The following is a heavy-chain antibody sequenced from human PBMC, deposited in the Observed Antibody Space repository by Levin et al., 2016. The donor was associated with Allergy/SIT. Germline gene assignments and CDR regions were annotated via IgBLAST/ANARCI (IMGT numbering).Heavy chain of an antibody. CDR3: ARRKEKTSMFEDV. D-gene: IGHD1-14*01. J-gene: IGHJ4*02. CDR2: IGGGTTVT. Sequence: GGSLRLSCAASGFTFSDHYMSWYRQPPGRELQWVSYIGGGTTVTNYADSVRGRFIISRDNAKGSLFLQMNSLRVEDTAVYYCARRKEKTSMFEDVWGQGTLVTVSS. CDR1: GFTFSDHY. V-gene: IGHV3-11*06.